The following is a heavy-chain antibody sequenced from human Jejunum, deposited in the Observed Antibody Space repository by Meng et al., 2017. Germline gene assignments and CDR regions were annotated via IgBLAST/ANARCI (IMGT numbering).Heavy chain of an antibody. Sequence: GESLKISCAASGFTFGTYWMTWVRQAPGKGLEWVANINQDGSEKYYVDSVNGRFTISRDNTKNSLYLQMDSLRVEDTAVYYCARATGYCSGGSCFPCDYWGQGTLVTVSS. CDR3: ARATGYCSGGSCFPCDY. J-gene: IGHJ4*02. D-gene: IGHD2-15*01. CDR1: GFTFGTYW. V-gene: IGHV3-7*01. CDR2: INQDGSEK.